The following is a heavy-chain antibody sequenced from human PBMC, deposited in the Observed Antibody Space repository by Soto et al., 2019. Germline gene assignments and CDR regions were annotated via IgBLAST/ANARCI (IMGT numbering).Heavy chain of an antibody. CDR2: IIPIFGTA. V-gene: IGHV1-69*13. Sequence: SVKVSCKASGGIFSSYAISWVRQAPGQGLEWMGGIIPIFGTANYAQKFQGRVTITADESTSTAYMELSSLRSEDTAVYYCARGRDDSSGYYYYYGMDVWGQGTTVTVSS. D-gene: IGHD3-22*01. J-gene: IGHJ6*02. CDR1: GGIFSSYA. CDR3: ARGRDDSSGYYYYYGMDV.